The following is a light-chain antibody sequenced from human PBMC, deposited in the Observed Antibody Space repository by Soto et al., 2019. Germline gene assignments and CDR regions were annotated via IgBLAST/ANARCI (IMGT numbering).Light chain of an antibody. V-gene: IGKV1-12*01. CDR3: QHADSFPLIT. CDR2: AAS. CDR1: EDISTW. J-gene: IGKJ5*01. Sequence: DIQMTQSPSSVSASVGDRVTITCRSSEDISTWLAWYQQKPGKAPKLLXYAASSLQSGVPSRFSGSGSGTDLTLTISSLQTEDFANYYCQHADSFPLITFGQGTRLEIK.